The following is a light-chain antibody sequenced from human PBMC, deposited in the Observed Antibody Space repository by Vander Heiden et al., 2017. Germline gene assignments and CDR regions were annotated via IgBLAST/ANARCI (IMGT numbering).Light chain of an antibody. CDR1: QSISSW. J-gene: IGKJ4*02. CDR3: QECNRWDT. Sequence: DVQMAQSPSTLSASVGARVTITCRASQSISSWLAWYQQKPGKAPKLLNYKASSLASGVQSRFSGSGSGTEFTLTISSLQPDDFATYYCQECNRWDTFGGGTKVEIK. CDR2: KAS. V-gene: IGKV1-5*03.